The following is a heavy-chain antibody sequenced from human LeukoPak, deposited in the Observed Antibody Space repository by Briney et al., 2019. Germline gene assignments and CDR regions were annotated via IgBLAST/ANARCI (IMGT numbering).Heavy chain of an antibody. Sequence: GESLRLSCAASGFTFSSYAMSWVRQAPGKGLEWVSAISGSGGSTYYADSVKGRFTISRDNSKNTLYLQMNSLRAEDTAVYYCAKDHPRIAVADDAFDIWGQGTMVTVSS. CDR3: AKDHPRIAVADDAFDI. D-gene: IGHD6-19*01. V-gene: IGHV3-23*01. CDR2: ISGSGGST. CDR1: GFTFSSYA. J-gene: IGHJ3*02.